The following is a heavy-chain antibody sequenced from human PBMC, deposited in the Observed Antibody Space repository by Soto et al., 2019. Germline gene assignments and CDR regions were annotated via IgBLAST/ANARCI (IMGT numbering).Heavy chain of an antibody. J-gene: IGHJ4*02. CDR3: AQGRWLQPHYFDY. Sequence: GGSLRLSCAASGFTFSSYAMSWVRQAPGKGLEWVSAISGSGGSTYYADSVKGRFTISRDNSKNTLYLQMNSLRAEDTAVYYCAQGRWLQPHYFDYWGQGTLVTVSS. D-gene: IGHD5-12*01. V-gene: IGHV3-23*01. CDR2: ISGSGGST. CDR1: GFTFSSYA.